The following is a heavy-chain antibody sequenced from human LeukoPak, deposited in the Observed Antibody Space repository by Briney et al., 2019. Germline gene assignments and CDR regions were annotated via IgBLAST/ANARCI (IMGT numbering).Heavy chain of an antibody. CDR1: GFTFTTYG. V-gene: IGHV1-18*01. CDR2: ISTYNGNT. J-gene: IGHJ4*02. Sequence: ASVKVSCKASGFTFTTYGISWVRQAPGQGLEWMGWISTYNGNTNTDYAQKLQGRVTMTTDTSTSTAYMELRSLRSDDTAVYYCAKDSGWSFFDYWGQGTLVTVSS. CDR3: AKDSGWSFFDY. D-gene: IGHD6-19*01.